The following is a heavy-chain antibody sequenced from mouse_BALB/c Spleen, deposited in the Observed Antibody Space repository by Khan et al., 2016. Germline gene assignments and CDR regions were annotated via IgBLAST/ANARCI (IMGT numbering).Heavy chain of an antibody. CDR1: GYTFTSYW. Sequence: QVQLQQSGAEMARPGASVKLSCKASGYTFTSYWMLWVKQRPGQGLEWIGAICPGDGGIRYTQKFKGKATLTADKCSSTAYMQLNSLASEDSAVYYCARNSSYYNCDYWGQGTTLTVSS. J-gene: IGHJ2*01. D-gene: IGHD2-12*01. V-gene: IGHV1-87*01. CDR2: ICPGDGGI. CDR3: ARNSSYYNCDY.